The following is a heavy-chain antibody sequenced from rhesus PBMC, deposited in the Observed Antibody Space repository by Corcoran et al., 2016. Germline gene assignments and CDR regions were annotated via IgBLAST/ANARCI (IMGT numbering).Heavy chain of an antibody. CDR1: GYRFTSSY. CDR3: TREGTRRGNRCEV. D-gene: IGHD5-24*01. Sequence: VHLVPSGAEIKQPGASVKLSCQASGYRFTSSYIHWVRQAPGQGIDGIRQISTDRGKRDYAQNLQSRVTITTDTSTTTAYMELSSRRSEDTAVYYCTREGTRRGNRCEVWGPGALVTVSA. V-gene: IGHV1-180*01. CDR2: ISTDRGKR. J-gene: IGHJ5-1*01.